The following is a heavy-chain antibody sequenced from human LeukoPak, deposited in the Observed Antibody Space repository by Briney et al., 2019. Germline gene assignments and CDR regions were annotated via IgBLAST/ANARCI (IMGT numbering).Heavy chain of an antibody. Sequence: TGGSLRLSCAASGFTFSSYWMSWVRQAPGKGLEWIGSIYYSGSTYYNVSLKSRVTISVDTSKNQFSLKLSSVTAADTAVYYCARGQPDYWGQGTLVTVSS. CDR3: ARGQPDY. J-gene: IGHJ4*02. CDR2: IYYSGST. V-gene: IGHV4-39*07. D-gene: IGHD1-1*01. CDR1: GFTFSSYW.